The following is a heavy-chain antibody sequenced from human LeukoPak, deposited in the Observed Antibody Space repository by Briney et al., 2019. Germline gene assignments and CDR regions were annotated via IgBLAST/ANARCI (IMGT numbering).Heavy chain of an antibody. CDR2: INPNSGGT. Sequence: ASVKVSCKASGYTFTGYYMHWVRQAPGQGLEWMGWINPNSGGTNYAQKFQGRVTMTRDTSISTAYMELSRLRSDDTAVYYCARAIYGSGSYIPFSWGQGTLVNGSS. D-gene: IGHD3-10*01. CDR3: ARAIYGSGSYIPFS. J-gene: IGHJ5*01. V-gene: IGHV1-2*02. CDR1: GYTFTGYY.